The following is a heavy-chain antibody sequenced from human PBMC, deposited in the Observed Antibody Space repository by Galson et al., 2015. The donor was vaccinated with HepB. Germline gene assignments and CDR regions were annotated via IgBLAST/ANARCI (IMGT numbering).Heavy chain of an antibody. CDR3: ARTARRTYYYDSSGYYPDY. V-gene: IGHV1-3*01. CDR1: GYTFTSYA. D-gene: IGHD3-22*01. CDR2: INAGNGNT. J-gene: IGHJ4*02. Sequence: SVKVSCKASGYTFTSYAMHWVRQAPGQRLEWMGWINAGNGNTKYSQKFQGRVTITRDTSASTAYMELSSLRSEDTAVYYCARTARRTYYYDSSGYYPDYWGQGTLVTVSS.